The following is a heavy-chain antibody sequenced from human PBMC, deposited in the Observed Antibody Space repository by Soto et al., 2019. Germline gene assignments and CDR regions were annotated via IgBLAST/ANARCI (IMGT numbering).Heavy chain of an antibody. CDR3: GSGRASGYVLS. Sequence: SETLSLTCTVSGGSISSGGYYWSWIRQHPGKGLEWIGYIYYSGSIYYNPSLKSRVTISVDTSKNQFSLKLGSVTAAGTAFYYCGSGRASGYVLSWGQGTLVTVSS. CDR2: IYYSGSI. J-gene: IGHJ5*02. D-gene: IGHD6-25*01. V-gene: IGHV4-31*03. CDR1: GGSISSGGYY.